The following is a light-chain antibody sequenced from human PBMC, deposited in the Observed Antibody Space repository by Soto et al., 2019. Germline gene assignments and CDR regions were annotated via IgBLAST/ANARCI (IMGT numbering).Light chain of an antibody. J-gene: IGLJ2*01. Sequence: QSVLTQPPSVSGAPGQRVTISCTGSSSNIGAGYDVHWYQQLPGTAPKLLIYGNSNRPSGVPDRFSGSKSGTSASLAITGLQAEDEAYYSCQSYDSSLSGYVVFGGGTKLTV. CDR2: GNS. CDR1: SSNIGAGYD. V-gene: IGLV1-40*01. CDR3: QSYDSSLSGYVV.